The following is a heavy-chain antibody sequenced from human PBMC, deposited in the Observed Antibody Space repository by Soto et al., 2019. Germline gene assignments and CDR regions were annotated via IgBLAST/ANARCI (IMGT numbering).Heavy chain of an antibody. D-gene: IGHD5-12*01. CDR1: GLSLSTSGVG. Sequence: SGPTLVNPTQTLTLTCTFSGLSLSTSGVGVGWIRQPPGKALEWLALIYWDDDKRYSPSLKSRLTITKDTSKNQVVLTMTNMDPVDTATYYCAHSPPAVDGPWDWFEPWGQGTLVTVSS. V-gene: IGHV2-5*02. CDR2: IYWDDDK. J-gene: IGHJ5*02. CDR3: AHSPPAVDGPWDWFEP.